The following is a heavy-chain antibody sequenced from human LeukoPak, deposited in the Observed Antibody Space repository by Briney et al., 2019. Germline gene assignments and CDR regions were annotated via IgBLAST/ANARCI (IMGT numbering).Heavy chain of an antibody. Sequence: SETLSLTCTVSGGSISSGSYYWGWIRQPPGKGLEWIGSIYYSGSTYYNPSLKSRVTISVDTSKNQFSLKLSSVTAADTAVYYCAREPYNYYDSKGWFDYWGQGTLVTVSS. CDR1: GGSISSGSYY. D-gene: IGHD3-22*01. V-gene: IGHV4-39*07. CDR2: IYYSGST. J-gene: IGHJ5*01. CDR3: AREPYNYYDSKGWFDY.